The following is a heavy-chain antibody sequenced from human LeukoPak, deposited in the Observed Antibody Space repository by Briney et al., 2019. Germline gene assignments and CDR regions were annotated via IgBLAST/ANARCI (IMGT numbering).Heavy chain of an antibody. D-gene: IGHD3-22*01. CDR2: IIPILGIA. J-gene: IGHJ4*02. CDR1: GYTFTGYY. CDR3: ARDKVDDSSGYYYY. Sequence: SVKVSCKASGYTFTGYYMHWVRQAPGQGLEWMGWIIPILGIANYAQKFQGRVTITADKSTSTAYMELSSLRSEDTAVYYCARDKVDDSSGYYYYRGQGTLVTVSS. V-gene: IGHV1-69*10.